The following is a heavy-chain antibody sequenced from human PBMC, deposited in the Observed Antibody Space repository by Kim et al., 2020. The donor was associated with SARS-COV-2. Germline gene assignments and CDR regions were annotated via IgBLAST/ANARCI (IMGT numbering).Heavy chain of an antibody. CDR1: GGSISSGGYY. Sequence: SETLSLTCTVSGGSISSGGYYWSWIRQHPGKGLEWIGYIYYSGSTYYNPSLKSRVTISVDTSKNQFSLKLSSVTAADTAVYYCARADGAQKKVHRYYYYYYMDVWGKGTTVTVSS. CDR3: ARADGAQKKVHRYYYYYYMDV. J-gene: IGHJ6*03. V-gene: IGHV4-31*03. D-gene: IGHD1-1*01. CDR2: IYYSGST.